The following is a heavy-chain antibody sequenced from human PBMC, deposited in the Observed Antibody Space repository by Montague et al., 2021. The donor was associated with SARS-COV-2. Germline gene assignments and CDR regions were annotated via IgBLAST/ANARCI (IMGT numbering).Heavy chain of an antibody. CDR1: GFTFSSYY. CDR2: ISGSSSYI. D-gene: IGHD6-19*01. Sequence: SLRLSCAASGFTFSSYYMNWVRQAPGKGLEWVSSISGSSSYIYYADSVKGRFTISRDNAKNSLYLQMNSLRAEDTAVYYCARDLPSFFLGIAVAGPFDPWSQGTLFTVSS. V-gene: IGHV3-21*01. CDR3: ARDLPSFFLGIAVAGPFDP. J-gene: IGHJ5*02.